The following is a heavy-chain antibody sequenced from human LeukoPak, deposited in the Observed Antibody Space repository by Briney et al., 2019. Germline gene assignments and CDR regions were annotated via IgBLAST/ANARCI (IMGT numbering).Heavy chain of an antibody. CDR1: GGSISSSSYY. CDR3: ARSPTYGDLDY. CDR2: IYHSGST. J-gene: IGHJ4*02. V-gene: IGHV4-39*07. Sequence: PSETLSLTCTVSGGSISSSSYYWGWIRQPPGKGLEWIGSIYHSGSTNYNPSLRSRVTISVDKSKNQFSLKLSSVTAADTAVYYCARSPTYGDLDYWGQGTLVTDSS. D-gene: IGHD4-17*01.